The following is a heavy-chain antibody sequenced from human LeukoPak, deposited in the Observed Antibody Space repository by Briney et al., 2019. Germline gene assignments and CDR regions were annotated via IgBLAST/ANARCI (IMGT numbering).Heavy chain of an antibody. J-gene: IGHJ4*02. D-gene: IGHD5-18*01. CDR1: GYSINTGYY. CDR2: IYESGST. V-gene: IGHV4-38-2*02. CDR3: VRNVDTIMEFDY. Sequence: SETLSLTCIVSGYSINTGYYWGWIRQPPGKGLEWIGNIYESGSTVYSPPLKSRVTMSIDTSKNQFSLKLKSLTAADTAMYYCVRNVDTIMEFDYWGQGTQVTVSS.